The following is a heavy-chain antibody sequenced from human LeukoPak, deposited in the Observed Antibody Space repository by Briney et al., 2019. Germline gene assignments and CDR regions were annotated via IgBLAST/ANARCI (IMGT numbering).Heavy chain of an antibody. V-gene: IGHV3-30*18. D-gene: IGHD5-12*01. Sequence: GGSLRLSCAASGFTFSTYAMHWVRQAPGKGLEWGAVISDDENNKYYADSVKGRFTISRDNYRNTLYLQMNSLRPEDTAVYYCAKDRVAMIEDAFDIWGQGTMVTVSS. CDR2: ISDDENNK. CDR1: GFTFSTYA. CDR3: AKDRVAMIEDAFDI. J-gene: IGHJ3*02.